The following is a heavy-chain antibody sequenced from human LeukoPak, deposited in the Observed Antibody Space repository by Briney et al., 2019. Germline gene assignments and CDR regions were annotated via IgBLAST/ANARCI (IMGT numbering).Heavy chain of an antibody. CDR3: ASSPDYSIPKHGLYYYCMDV. Sequence: ASVKVSCKASGGTFSSYAISWVRQAPGQGLEWMGGIIPIFGTANYAQKFQGRVTITTDESTSTAYMELSSLRSEDTAVYYCASSPDYSIPKHGLYYYCMDVWGKGTTVTVSS. J-gene: IGHJ6*03. CDR2: IIPIFGTA. V-gene: IGHV1-69*05. CDR1: GGTFSSYA. D-gene: IGHD4-11*01.